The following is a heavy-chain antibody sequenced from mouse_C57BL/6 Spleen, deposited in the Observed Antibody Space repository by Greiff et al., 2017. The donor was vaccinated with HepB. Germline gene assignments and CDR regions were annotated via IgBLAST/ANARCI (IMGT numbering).Heavy chain of an antibody. CDR2: INPNNGGT. Sequence: EVKLQQSGPELVKPGASVKISCKASGYTFTDYYMNWVKQSHGKSLEWIGDINPNNGGTSYNQKFKGKATLTVDKSSSTAYMELRSLTSEDSAVYYCARGPSYYYGSPWFAYWGQGTLVTVSA. CDR1: GYTFTDYY. D-gene: IGHD1-1*01. V-gene: IGHV1-26*01. CDR3: ARGPSYYYGSPWFAY. J-gene: IGHJ3*01.